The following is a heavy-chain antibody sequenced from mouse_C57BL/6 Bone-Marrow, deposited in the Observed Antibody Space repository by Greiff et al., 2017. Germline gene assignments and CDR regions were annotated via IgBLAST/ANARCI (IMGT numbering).Heavy chain of an antibody. V-gene: IGHV5-9-1*02. J-gene: IGHJ1*03. CDR1: GFTFSSYA. Sequence: EVKLMESGEGLVKPGGSLKLSCAASGFTFSSYAMSWVRQTPEKRLEWVAYISSGVDYIYYADTVKGRFTISRDNARNTLYLQMSSLKSEDTAMYYCTRAPNWYFDVWGTGTTVTVSS. CDR2: ISSGVDYI. CDR3: TRAPNWYFDV.